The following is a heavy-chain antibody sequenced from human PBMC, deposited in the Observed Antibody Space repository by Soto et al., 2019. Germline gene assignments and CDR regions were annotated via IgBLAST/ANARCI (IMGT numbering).Heavy chain of an antibody. Sequence: SETLSLTCTVSGGSISSSSYYWGWIRQPPGKGLEWIGSIYYSGSTYYNPSLKSRVTISVDTSKNQFSLKLSSVTAADTAVYYCARLIKRYFDWLKNFHYMDVWGKGTTVTVSS. D-gene: IGHD3-9*01. CDR2: IYYSGST. V-gene: IGHV4-39*01. CDR1: GGSISSSSYY. J-gene: IGHJ6*03. CDR3: ARLIKRYFDWLKNFHYMDV.